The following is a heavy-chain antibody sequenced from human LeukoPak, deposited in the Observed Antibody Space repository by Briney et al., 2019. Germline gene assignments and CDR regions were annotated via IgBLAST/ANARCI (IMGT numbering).Heavy chain of an antibody. CDR1: GFTFSSYS. D-gene: IGHD4-17*01. CDR2: ISSSSNYI. J-gene: IGHJ4*02. CDR3: ARDDYGDARN. V-gene: IGHV3-21*01. Sequence: PGGPLRLSCAASGFTFSSYSMNWVRKAPGKGLEWVSSISSSSNYIYYADSVKGRFTISRDNAKNSLYLQMNSLRAEDTAVYYCARDDYGDARNWGQGTLVTVSS.